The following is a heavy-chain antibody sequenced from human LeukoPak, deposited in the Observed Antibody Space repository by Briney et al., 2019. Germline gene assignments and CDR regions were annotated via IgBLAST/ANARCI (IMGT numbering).Heavy chain of an antibody. Sequence: GGSLRLSCAASGFTFSDYYMSWIRQAPGKGLEWVSYISSSGSTIYYADSVKGRFTISRDNAKNSLYLQMNSLRAEDTAVYYCAREAISSYYYYDYWGQGTLVTVSS. V-gene: IGHV3-11*04. CDR1: GFTFSDYY. CDR3: AREAISSYYYYDY. J-gene: IGHJ4*02. CDR2: ISSSGSTI. D-gene: IGHD3-22*01.